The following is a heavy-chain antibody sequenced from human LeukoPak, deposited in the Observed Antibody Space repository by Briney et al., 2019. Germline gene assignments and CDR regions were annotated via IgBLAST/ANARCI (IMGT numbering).Heavy chain of an antibody. Sequence: GRSLRLSCAASGFTFSSYAMHWVRQAPGKGLEWVAVISYDGSNKYYADSVKGRFTISRDNSKNTLYLQMNSLRAEDTAVYYCARDHIEYYDSPDDAFDIWGRGTMVTVSS. V-gene: IGHV3-30*04. CDR2: ISYDGSNK. CDR1: GFTFSSYA. J-gene: IGHJ3*02. CDR3: ARDHIEYYDSPDDAFDI. D-gene: IGHD3-3*01.